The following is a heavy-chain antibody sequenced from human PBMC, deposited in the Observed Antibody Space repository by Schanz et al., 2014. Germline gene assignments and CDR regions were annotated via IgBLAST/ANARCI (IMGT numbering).Heavy chain of an antibody. V-gene: IGHV3-23*04. J-gene: IGHJ4*02. CDR2: ISGSGGDT. CDR3: AKVAPAATYLDS. Sequence: EVQLVESGGGVVQPGGSLRLSCAASGFSFSIFAMTWVRQAPGQGLEWVSTISGSGGDTYPADSVKGRFTISRDNSNNTLYLQMKSLRAEDTAVYYCAKVAPAATYLDSWGLGTLVTVSS. D-gene: IGHD2-2*01. CDR1: GFSFSIFA.